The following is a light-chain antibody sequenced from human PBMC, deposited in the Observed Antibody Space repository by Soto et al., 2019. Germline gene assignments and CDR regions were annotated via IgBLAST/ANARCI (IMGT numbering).Light chain of an antibody. Sequence: QSVLTQPPSVSGAPGQRVTISCTGSSSNIGAGYDVHWYQPRPGTAPKLLIFGNSNRPSGVPVPDRFSGSKSGTSASLALTGLQAEDECDYYSQSYDSTLDGRYVYVTGTKLTVL. J-gene: IGLJ1*01. CDR1: SSNIGAGYD. CDR2: GNS. V-gene: IGLV1-40*01. CDR3: QSYDSTLDGRYV.